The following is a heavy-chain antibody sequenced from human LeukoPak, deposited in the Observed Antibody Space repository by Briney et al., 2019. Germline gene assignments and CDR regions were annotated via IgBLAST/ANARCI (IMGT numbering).Heavy chain of an antibody. V-gene: IGHV3-53*01. CDR1: RFTVSSSY. J-gene: IGHJ1*01. Sequence: GGSLRLSCAASRFTVSSSYMSWVRQAPGKGLEWVSAIYSGGSTYYADSVKGRFTISRDNAKNSVYLQMNSLGADDTAVYYCATYSILNAREFRYWGQGTLVTVTS. CDR2: IYSGGST. CDR3: ATYSILNAREFRY. D-gene: IGHD4-11*01.